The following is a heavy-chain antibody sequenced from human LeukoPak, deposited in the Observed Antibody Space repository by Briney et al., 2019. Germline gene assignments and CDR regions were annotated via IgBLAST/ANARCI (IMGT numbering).Heavy chain of an antibody. CDR3: ARESLWFGAGMDV. D-gene: IGHD3-10*01. CDR2: ISGSGGST. V-gene: IGHV3-23*01. J-gene: IGHJ6*02. Sequence: GGSLRLSCAASGFTFSSYAMSWVRQAPGKGLEWVSAISGSGGSTYYADSVKGRFTISRDNAKNTLYLQMNSLRAEDTAVYYCARESLWFGAGMDVWGQGTTVTVSS. CDR1: GFTFSSYA.